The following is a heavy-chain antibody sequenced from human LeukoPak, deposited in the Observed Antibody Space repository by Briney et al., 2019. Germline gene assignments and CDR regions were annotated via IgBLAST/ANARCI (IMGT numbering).Heavy chain of an antibody. J-gene: IGHJ4*02. CDR2: INHSGST. V-gene: IGHV4-34*01. CDR3: ARGIDYYDSSGYYDY. D-gene: IGHD3-22*01. Sequence: SGTLSLTCAVYGGSFSGYYWSWIRQPPGKGLEGIGEINHSGSTNYNPSLKSRVTISVYTSKNQFSLKLSSVTAADTAVYYCARGIDYYDSSGYYDYWGQGTLVTVSS. CDR1: GGSFSGYY.